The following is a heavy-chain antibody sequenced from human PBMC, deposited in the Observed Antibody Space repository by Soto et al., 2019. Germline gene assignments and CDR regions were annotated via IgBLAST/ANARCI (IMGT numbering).Heavy chain of an antibody. D-gene: IGHD2-8*01. V-gene: IGHV1-46*01. CDR1: GYTFTSYY. CDR3: ARSRLSDIVLMVYAIVDY. J-gene: IGHJ4*02. CDR2: INPSGGST. Sequence: ASVKVSCKASGYTFTSYYMHWVRQAPGQGLEWMGIINPSGGSTSYAQKFQGRVTMTRDTSTSTVYMELSSLRSEDTAVYYCARSRLSDIVLMVYAIVDYWGQGTLVTVSS.